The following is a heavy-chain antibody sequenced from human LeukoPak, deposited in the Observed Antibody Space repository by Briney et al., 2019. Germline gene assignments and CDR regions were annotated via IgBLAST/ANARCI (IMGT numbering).Heavy chain of an antibody. CDR3: ARGSGTYYFYGMDV. D-gene: IGHD3-10*01. J-gene: IGHJ6*02. CDR2: IYYSGST. Sequence: PSETLSLTCTVSRGSISSYYWSWIRQPPGKGLEWIGYIYYSGSTNYNPSLKSQVTISLDTSKIQFSLKLSSVTAADTAVYYCARGSGTYYFYGMDVWGQGTTVTVSS. CDR1: RGSISSYY. V-gene: IGHV4-59*01.